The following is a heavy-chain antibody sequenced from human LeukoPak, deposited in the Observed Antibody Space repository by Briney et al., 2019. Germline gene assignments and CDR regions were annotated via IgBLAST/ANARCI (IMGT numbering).Heavy chain of an antibody. J-gene: IGHJ5*02. D-gene: IGHD2-8*01. CDR1: GFTFSNYN. CDR2: ISDTCSFY. CDR3: ARQRGYCSSGVCRRWFDP. V-gene: IGHV3-21*01. Sequence: PGGSMTLASPASGFTFSNYNMNCVRQAPGKVLEWVSSISDTCSFYQYPDSVMGGFAISRDNAKNALYLQMNSLRAEETAVYYCARQRGYCSSGVCRRWFDPWAREPWSPSPQ.